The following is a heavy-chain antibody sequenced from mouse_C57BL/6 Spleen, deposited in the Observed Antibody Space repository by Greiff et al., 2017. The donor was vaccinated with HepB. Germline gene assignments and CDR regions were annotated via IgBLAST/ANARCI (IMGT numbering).Heavy chain of an antibody. D-gene: IGHD1-1*01. CDR1: GSAFSSSW. CDR3: ARSIYYGSSPFDY. CDR2: IYPGDGDT. Sequence: VKLMESGPELVKPGASVKISCKASGSAFSSSWMNWVKQRPGKGLEWIGRIYPGDGDTNYNGKFKGKATLTADKSSSTAYMQLSSLTSEDSAVYFCARSIYYGSSPFDYWGQGTTLTVSS. V-gene: IGHV1-82*01. J-gene: IGHJ2*01.